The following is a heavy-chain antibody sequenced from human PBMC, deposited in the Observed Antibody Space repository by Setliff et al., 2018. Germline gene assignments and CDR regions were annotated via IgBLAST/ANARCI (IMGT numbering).Heavy chain of an antibody. J-gene: IGHJ4*02. V-gene: IGHV4-34*01. CDR2: INHSGST. Sequence: PSETLSLTCAVYGGSFSGYYWSWIRQPPGKGLEWIGEINHSGSTNYNPSLKGRVTISVDTSKNQFSLKLSSVTAADTAVYYCARGPEGSGYIGSLDYWGQGTLVTVSS. CDR3: ARGPEGSGYIGSLDY. D-gene: IGHD3-22*01. CDR1: GGSFSGYY.